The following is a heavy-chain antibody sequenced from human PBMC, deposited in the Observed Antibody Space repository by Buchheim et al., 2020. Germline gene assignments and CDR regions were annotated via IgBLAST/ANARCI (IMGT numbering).Heavy chain of an antibody. CDR3: AKYARVADSDFWVVEGDYFFDF. J-gene: IGHJ4*02. CDR2: ISGSGGTT. V-gene: IGHV3-23*01. Sequence: EVHLLESGGGWVQPGGSRRLSCAASGFTFSTYAMSWLRLAPGKGLEWVSSISGSGGTTYYADSVKGRFTISRDNFKNELYLQMNSLRAEDTAMYYCAKYARVADSDFWVVEGDYFFDFWGQGTL. D-gene: IGHD3-3*01. CDR1: GFTFSTYA.